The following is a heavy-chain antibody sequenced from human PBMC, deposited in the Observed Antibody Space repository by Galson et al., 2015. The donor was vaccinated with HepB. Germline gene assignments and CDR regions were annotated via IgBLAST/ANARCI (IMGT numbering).Heavy chain of an antibody. CDR1: GGTFSSYT. V-gene: IGHV1-69*04. CDR3: ARDPSADYYGTGEF. CDR2: IIPILGIA. Sequence: SVKVSCKASGGTFSSYTISWVRQAPGQGLEWMGRIIPILGIANYAQKFQGRVTITADKSTSTAYMELSSLRSEDTAVYYCARDPSADYYGTGEFWGQGTLVTVSS. J-gene: IGHJ4*02. D-gene: IGHD3-10*01.